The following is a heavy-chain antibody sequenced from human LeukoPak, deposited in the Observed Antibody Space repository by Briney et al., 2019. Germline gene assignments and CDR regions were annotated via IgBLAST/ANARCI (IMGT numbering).Heavy chain of an antibody. CDR2: IYYSGST. CDR1: GGSISSYY. Sequence: SETLSLTCTVSGGSISSYYWSWIRQPPGKGLEWIGYIYYSGSTNYNPSLKSRVTISVDTSKNQFPLKLSSVTAADTAVYYCARQYCSSTSCYYFDYWGQGTLVTVSS. CDR3: ARQYCSSTSCYYFDY. V-gene: IGHV4-59*08. J-gene: IGHJ4*02. D-gene: IGHD2-2*01.